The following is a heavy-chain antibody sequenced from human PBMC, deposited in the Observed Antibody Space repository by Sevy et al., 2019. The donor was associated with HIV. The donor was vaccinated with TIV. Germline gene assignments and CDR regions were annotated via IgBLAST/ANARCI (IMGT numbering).Heavy chain of an antibody. CDR2: IRYDGSTK. J-gene: IGHJ4*02. CDR1: GFTFSQYG. D-gene: IGHD6-13*01. Sequence: GGSLRLSCAATGFTFSQYGMEWVRQAPGKGLEWVAFIRYDGSTKYYADPVKGRFTISRDNSRNMLYLQMNSLRPEDTALYSCAKHRDTLAAAAYLDHWGKGTLGTVS. V-gene: IGHV3-30*02. CDR3: AKHRDTLAAAAYLDH.